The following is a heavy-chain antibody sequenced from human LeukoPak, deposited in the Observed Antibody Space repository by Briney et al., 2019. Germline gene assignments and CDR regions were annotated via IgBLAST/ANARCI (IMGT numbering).Heavy chain of an antibody. Sequence: GGSLRLSCAASGFTFSSYGMHWVRQAPGKGLEWVAVISYDGSNKYYADSVKGRFTISRDNSKNTLYLQMNSLRAEDTAVYYCAKDASLFDYYDSSGYFDYWGQGTLVTVSS. CDR2: ISYDGSNK. V-gene: IGHV3-30*18. CDR1: GFTFSSYG. CDR3: AKDASLFDYYDSSGYFDY. D-gene: IGHD3-22*01. J-gene: IGHJ4*02.